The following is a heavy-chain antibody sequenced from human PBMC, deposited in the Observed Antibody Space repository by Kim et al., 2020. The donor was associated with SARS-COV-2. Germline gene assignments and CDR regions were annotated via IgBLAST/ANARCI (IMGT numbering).Heavy chain of an antibody. CDR1: GYTFTGYF. V-gene: IGHV1-2*02. CDR2: INPNSGGT. D-gene: IGHD3-9*01. Sequence: ASVKVSCRASGYTFTGYFIHWVRQAPGQGLEWMGWINPNSGGTKYAQKFQGRVTMTRDTSINTAHMELTRLTSDDTAVYYCARLEDYDTFTGYSRSTDYWGQGTLVTVSS. CDR3: ARLEDYDTFTGYSRSTDY. J-gene: IGHJ4*02.